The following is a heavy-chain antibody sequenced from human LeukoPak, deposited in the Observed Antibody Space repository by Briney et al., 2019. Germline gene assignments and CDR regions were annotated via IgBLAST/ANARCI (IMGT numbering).Heavy chain of an antibody. Sequence: PSETLSLTCTVSGYSISSGYYWGWIRQPPGKGLEWIGSIYHSGSTYNPSLKSRVTISVDTSKNQFSLKLSSVTAADTAVYYCASRRRDVYYRAFDIWGQGTMVTVSS. CDR3: ASRRRDVYYRAFDI. V-gene: IGHV4-38-2*02. CDR1: GYSISSGYY. J-gene: IGHJ3*02. CDR2: IYHSGST. D-gene: IGHD5-24*01.